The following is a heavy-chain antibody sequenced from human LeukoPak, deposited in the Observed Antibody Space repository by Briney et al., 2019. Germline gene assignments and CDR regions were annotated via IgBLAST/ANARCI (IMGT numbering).Heavy chain of an antibody. Sequence: ASVKVSCKASGYTFTGYYMHWVRQAPGQGLQWMGWINPNSGGTNYAQNFQGRVTMTRDTSISTAYMELSRLRSDDTAVYYCARDYYDSSGFGAFDIWGQGTMVTVSS. D-gene: IGHD3-22*01. CDR2: INPNSGGT. J-gene: IGHJ3*02. V-gene: IGHV1-2*02. CDR3: ARDYYDSSGFGAFDI. CDR1: GYTFTGYY.